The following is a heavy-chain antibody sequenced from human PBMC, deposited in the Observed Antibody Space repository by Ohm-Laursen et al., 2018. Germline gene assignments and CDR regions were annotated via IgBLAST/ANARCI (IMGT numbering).Heavy chain of an antibody. V-gene: IGHV3-33*01. CDR1: GFTFNSYG. CDR2: IWYDGSNK. Sequence: SSLRLSCAASGFTFNSYGMHWVRQTPGKGLGWVALIWYDGSNKYYADSVKGRFTISRDTSKNTLYLQMNSLRAEDTAVYYCARDSCSSTSCYYYYAMDVWGQGTTVTVSS. D-gene: IGHD2-2*01. CDR3: ARDSCSSTSCYYYYAMDV. J-gene: IGHJ6*02.